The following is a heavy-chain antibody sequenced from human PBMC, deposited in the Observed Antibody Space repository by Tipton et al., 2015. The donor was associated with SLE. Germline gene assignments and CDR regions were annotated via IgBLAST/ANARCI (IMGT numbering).Heavy chain of an antibody. CDR3: AKGDFRYGSETYYSQY. J-gene: IGHJ1*01. Sequence: SLRLSCAASGFMFSDYGMHWVRQAPGKGLEWVAFVRYDASKKHYADSVKGRFTISRDNSKNSLYLQMISLRAEDTAVYYCAKGDFRYGSETYYSQYWGQGTLVTVSS. CDR1: GFMFSDYG. CDR2: VRYDASKK. V-gene: IGHV3-30*02. D-gene: IGHD3-10*01.